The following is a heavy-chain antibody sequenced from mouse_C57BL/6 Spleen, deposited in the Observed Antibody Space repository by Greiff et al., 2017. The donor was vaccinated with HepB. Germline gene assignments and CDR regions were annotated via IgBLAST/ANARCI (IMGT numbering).Heavy chain of an antibody. CDR2: IYPGDGDT. J-gene: IGHJ1*03. Sequence: QVQLKESGAELVKPGASVKISCKASGYAFSSYWMNWVKQRPGKGLEWIGQIYPGDGDTNYNGKFKGKATLTADKSSSTAYMQLSSLTSEDSAVYFCAREGLIRGSSPYWYFDVWGTGTTVTVSS. V-gene: IGHV1-80*01. CDR3: AREGLIRGSSPYWYFDV. D-gene: IGHD1-1*01. CDR1: GYAFSSYW.